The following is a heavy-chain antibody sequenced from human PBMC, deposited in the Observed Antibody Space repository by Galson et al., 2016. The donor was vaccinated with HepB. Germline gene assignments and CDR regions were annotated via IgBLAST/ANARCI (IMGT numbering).Heavy chain of an antibody. CDR1: GFTVSSNF. J-gene: IGHJ1*01. CDR3: ARDGGFCSDATCYYRKR. D-gene: IGHD2-15*01. V-gene: IGHV3-53*01. CDR2: IYSDGTT. Sequence: SLRLSCAASGFTVSSNFMNWVRQAPGKGLERVSVIYSDGTTYYADSVKGRFTISRDNSKSTLYLQLNNLRADDNAIYYCARDGGFCSDATCYYRKRWGQGTLVAVSS.